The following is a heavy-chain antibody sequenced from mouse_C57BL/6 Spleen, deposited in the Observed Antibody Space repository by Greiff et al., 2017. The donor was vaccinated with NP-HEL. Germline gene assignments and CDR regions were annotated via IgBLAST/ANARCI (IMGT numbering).Heavy chain of an antibody. CDR2: INPYNGGT. D-gene: IGHD3-2*02. V-gene: IGHV1-19*01. CDR3: AREKNSSSGYVFDY. Sequence: VQLQQSGPVLVKPGASVKMSCKASGYTFTDYYMNWVKQSHGKSLEWIGVINPYNGGTSYNQKFKGKATLTVDKSSSTAYMELNSLTSEDSAVYYCAREKNSSSGYVFDYWGQGTTLTVSS. CDR1: GYTFTDYY. J-gene: IGHJ2*01.